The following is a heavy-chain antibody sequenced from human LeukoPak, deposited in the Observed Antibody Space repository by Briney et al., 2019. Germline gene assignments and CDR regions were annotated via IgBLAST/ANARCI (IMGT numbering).Heavy chain of an antibody. J-gene: IGHJ3*02. CDR3: ARGTYCSSTSCYERGAFDI. Sequence: PSETLSLTCAVSGGPISSSNWWSWVRQPPGKGLEWIGEIYHSGSTNYNPSLKSRVTISVDKSKNQFSLKLSSVTAADTAVYYCARGTYCSSTSCYERGAFDIWGQGTMVTVSS. CDR1: GGPISSSNW. V-gene: IGHV4-4*02. CDR2: IYHSGST. D-gene: IGHD2-2*01.